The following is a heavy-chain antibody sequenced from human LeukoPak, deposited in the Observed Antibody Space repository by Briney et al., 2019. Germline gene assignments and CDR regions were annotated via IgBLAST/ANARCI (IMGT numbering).Heavy chain of an antibody. J-gene: IGHJ5*02. Sequence: GRSLRLSCAASEFTFSNYAMHWVRRAPGKGLEWVAVISYDGSNKYYADSVKGRFTISRDNSKNTLYLQMNSLRPEDTALYYCARVSERLLPSFKWFDPWGQGTLVTVSS. D-gene: IGHD2-21*02. CDR3: ARVSERLLPSFKWFDP. V-gene: IGHV3-30-3*01. CDR2: ISYDGSNK. CDR1: EFTFSNYA.